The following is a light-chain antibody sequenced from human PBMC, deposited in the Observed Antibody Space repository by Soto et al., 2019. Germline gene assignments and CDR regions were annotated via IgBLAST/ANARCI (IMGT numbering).Light chain of an antibody. CDR2: GAS. V-gene: IGKV3-20*01. CDR3: QQSYSTPLT. J-gene: IGKJ4*01. Sequence: EIVLTQSPGTLSLSPGERATLSCRASQSVSSSYLAWYQQKPGQAPRLLIYGASSRATGIPSRFSGSGSGTDFTLTISSLQPEDFATYYCQQSYSTPLTFGGGTKVDI. CDR1: QSVSSSY.